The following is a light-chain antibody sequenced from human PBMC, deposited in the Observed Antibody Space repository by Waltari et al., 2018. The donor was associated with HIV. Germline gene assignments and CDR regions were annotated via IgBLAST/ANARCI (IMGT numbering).Light chain of an antibody. CDR2: GAS. V-gene: IGKV3-20*01. J-gene: IGKJ1*01. CDR3: QQYGSSPET. Sequence: VLTQSPDSLSLSPGDRATLSCRADQNIPNNYFAWYQHKPGQAPRLLISGASTRAAGVPDRFSGSGSGRDFTLTISRLEREDFAVYYCQQYGSSPETFGHGTKVEVK. CDR1: QNIPNNY.